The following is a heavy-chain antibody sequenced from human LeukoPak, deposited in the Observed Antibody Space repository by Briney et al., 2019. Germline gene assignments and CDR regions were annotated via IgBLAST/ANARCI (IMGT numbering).Heavy chain of an antibody. D-gene: IGHD6-13*01. V-gene: IGHV3-30*18. CDR1: GFTFSSYG. CDR2: ISSDGNNR. J-gene: IGHJ4*02. Sequence: GGSLRLSCAASGFTFSSYGMHWVRQAPGKGLEWVAFISSDGNNRQYADSVKGRFTISRDNSKNTLYLQMNSLRAEDTAVYYCAKSRYSSSWYYFDYWGQGTLVTVSS. CDR3: AKSRYSSSWYYFDY.